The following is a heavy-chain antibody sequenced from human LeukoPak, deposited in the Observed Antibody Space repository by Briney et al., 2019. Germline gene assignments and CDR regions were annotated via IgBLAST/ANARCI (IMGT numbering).Heavy chain of an antibody. J-gene: IGHJ3*02. CDR3: ARDRHSSSWRAADAFDI. Sequence: GGSLRLSCAASGFTFSSYAVHWVRQAPGKGLEWVAVISYDGSNKYYADSVKGRFTISRDNSKNTLYLQMNSLSAEDTAVYNCARDRHSSSWRAADAFDIWGQGTMVTVSS. D-gene: IGHD6-13*01. CDR1: GFTFSSYA. V-gene: IGHV3-30-3*01. CDR2: ISYDGSNK.